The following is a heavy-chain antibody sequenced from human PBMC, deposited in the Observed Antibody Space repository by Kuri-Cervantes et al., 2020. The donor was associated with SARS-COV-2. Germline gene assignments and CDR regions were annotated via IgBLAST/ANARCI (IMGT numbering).Heavy chain of an antibody. Sequence: LSLTCAASGFTFSSYSMNWVRQAPGKGLEWVSSISSSSSYIYYADSVKGRFTISRDNSKNTLCLQMNSLRAEDTAVYYCAKICRRATVTTLDFDLWGRGTLVTVSS. CDR1: GFTFSSYS. J-gene: IGHJ2*01. CDR3: AKICRRATVTTLDFDL. V-gene: IGHV3-21*01. D-gene: IGHD4-17*01. CDR2: ISSSSSYI.